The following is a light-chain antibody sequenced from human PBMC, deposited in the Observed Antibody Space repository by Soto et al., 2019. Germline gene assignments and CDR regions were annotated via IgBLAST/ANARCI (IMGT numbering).Light chain of an antibody. CDR3: QTWGTAIVV. CDR1: SGHNSYA. Sequence: QPVLTQSPSAPVSLGASVELTCTLSSGHNSYAIAWHQQQPEKGPRYLMKVNSDGSHNKGDGIPDRFSGSSSGAERYLTTSSLQSEDEADYYCQTWGTAIVVFGGGTKVTVL. V-gene: IGLV4-69*01. CDR2: VNSDGSH. J-gene: IGLJ2*01.